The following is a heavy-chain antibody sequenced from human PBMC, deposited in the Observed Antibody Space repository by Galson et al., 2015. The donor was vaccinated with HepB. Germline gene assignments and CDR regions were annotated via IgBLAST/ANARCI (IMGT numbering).Heavy chain of an antibody. CDR1: GFTFSSYV. D-gene: IGHD3-16*01. CDR3: AGDSQMIFDY. J-gene: IGHJ4*02. CDR2: IWYDGSNK. V-gene: IGHV3-33*01. Sequence: SLRLSCAASGFTFSSYVMHWVRQAPGKGLEWVAVIWYDGSNKYYADSVKGRFTISRDNSKNTLYLQMNSLRVEDTAVYYCAGDSQMIFDYWGQGTLVTVSS.